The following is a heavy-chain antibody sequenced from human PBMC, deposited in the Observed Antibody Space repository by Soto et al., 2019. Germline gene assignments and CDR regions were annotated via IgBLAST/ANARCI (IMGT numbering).Heavy chain of an antibody. CDR2: ISSSSQNI. Sequence: EVQLVESGGGLVQPGGSLRLSCAASEFTFSTYAMNWVRQAPGKGLEWVSYISSSSQNIRYADSVKGRFTISRDNAKNSLYLQMNSARAEDTAVYYCARDQSRGQVFYYYMDVWGKGTTVTVSS. D-gene: IGHD3-10*01. CDR1: EFTFSTYA. CDR3: ARDQSRGQVFYYYMDV. V-gene: IGHV3-48*01. J-gene: IGHJ6*03.